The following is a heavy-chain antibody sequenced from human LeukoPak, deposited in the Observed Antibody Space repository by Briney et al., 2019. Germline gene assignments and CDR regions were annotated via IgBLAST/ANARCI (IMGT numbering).Heavy chain of an antibody. J-gene: IGHJ6*03. CDR1: GYTFTGYY. D-gene: IGHD2-15*01. Sequence: ASVEVSCKASGYTFTGYYMHWVRQAPGQGLEWMGWINPNSGGTNYAQKFQGRVTMTRDTSISTAYMELSRLRSDDTAVYYCARERSAAATIYYMDVWGKGTTVTVSS. CDR2: INPNSGGT. V-gene: IGHV1-2*02. CDR3: ARERSAAATIYYMDV.